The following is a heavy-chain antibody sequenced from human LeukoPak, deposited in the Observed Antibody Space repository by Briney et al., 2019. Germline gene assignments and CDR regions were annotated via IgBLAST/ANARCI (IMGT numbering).Heavy chain of an antibody. CDR1: GFTFSTYS. CDR3: AKERGNDFGASSPYFDN. J-gene: IGHJ4*02. D-gene: IGHD4-23*01. Sequence: PGGSLRLSCAASGFTFSTYSMNWVRQAPGKGLEWVSTIFGSGHSTYYADSVKGRFTISRDNSKNTLYLQMNRLRAEDTAVYYCAKERGNDFGASSPYFDNWGQGTLVTVSS. CDR2: IFGSGHST. V-gene: IGHV3-23*01.